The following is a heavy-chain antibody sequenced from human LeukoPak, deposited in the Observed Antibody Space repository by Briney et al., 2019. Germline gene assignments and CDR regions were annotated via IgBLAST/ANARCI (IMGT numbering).Heavy chain of an antibody. CDR3: ASGGSSWFFGY. J-gene: IGHJ4*02. V-gene: IGHV4-4*07. CDR2: IYTSGST. CDR1: GGSISSYY. D-gene: IGHD6-13*01. Sequence: SETLSLTCTVSGGSISSYYWSWIRQPAGKGLEWIGRIYTSGSTNYNPSLKSRVTMSVDTSKNQFSLKLSPVTAADTAVYYCASGGSSWFFGYWGQGTLVTVSS.